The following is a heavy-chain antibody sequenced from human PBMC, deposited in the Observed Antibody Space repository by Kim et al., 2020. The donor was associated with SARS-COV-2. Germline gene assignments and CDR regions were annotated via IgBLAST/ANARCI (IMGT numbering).Heavy chain of an antibody. D-gene: IGHD2-21*01. CDR2: IDGSDGTT. CDR3: LKGGWGWSLDY. Sequence: GGSLRLSCTTSGFTFTGHAMSWVRQAPGKGLEWVSSIDGSDGTTYYVDSVKGRFSISRDDSKNTLYLQMSALRADDTAAYYCLKGGWGWSLDYWGQASL. J-gene: IGHJ4*03. V-gene: IGHV3-23*01. CDR1: GFTFTGHA.